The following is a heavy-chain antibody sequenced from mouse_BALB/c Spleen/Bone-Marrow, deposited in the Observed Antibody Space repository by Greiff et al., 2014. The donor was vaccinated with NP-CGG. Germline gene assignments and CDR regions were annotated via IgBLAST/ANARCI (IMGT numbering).Heavy chain of an antibody. Sequence: DVHLVEPGGGLVQPGGSLKLSCAASGFTFSSYTMSWVRQTPEKRLDWVAYISNGGGSTYYPDTVKGRFTISRDNAKNTLYLQMSSLKSEDPAMYYCARGNGFAYWGQGTLVTVSA. CDR1: GFTFSSYT. J-gene: IGHJ3*01. CDR2: ISNGGGST. CDR3: ARGNGFAY. V-gene: IGHV5-12-2*01.